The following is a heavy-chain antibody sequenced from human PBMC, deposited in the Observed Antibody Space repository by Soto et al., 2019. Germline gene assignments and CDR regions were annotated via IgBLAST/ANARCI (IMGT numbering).Heavy chain of an antibody. J-gene: IGHJ5*02. V-gene: IGHV4-30-4*01. D-gene: IGHD2-2*01. CDR2: IYYSGST. CDR1: GGSISSGEYY. CDR3: AGHRPGRVPAASLRLNWFDP. Sequence: PSETLSLTCTVSGGSISSGEYYWSWIRQPPGKGLEWIGYIYYSGSTYYNPSLKSRVTISVDTSKNQFSLKLSSVTAADTAVYSCAGHRPGRVPAASLRLNWFDPWGQGTLVTVSS.